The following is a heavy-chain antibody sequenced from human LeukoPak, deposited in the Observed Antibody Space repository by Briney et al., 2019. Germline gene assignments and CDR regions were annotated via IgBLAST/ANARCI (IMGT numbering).Heavy chain of an antibody. CDR2: IYYSGST. CDR1: GGSISSYY. CDR3: ARRPVYCGGDCYSGAFDI. V-gene: IGHV4-59*08. J-gene: IGHJ3*02. Sequence: SETLSLTCTVSGGSISSYYWSWIRQPPGKGLEWIGYIYYSGSTNYNPSLKSRVTISVDTSKNQFSLKLSSVTAADTAVYYCARRPVYCGGDCYSGAFDIWGQGTMVTVSS. D-gene: IGHD2-21*02.